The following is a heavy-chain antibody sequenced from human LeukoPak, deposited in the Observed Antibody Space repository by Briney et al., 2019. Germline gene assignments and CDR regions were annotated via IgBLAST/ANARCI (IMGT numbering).Heavy chain of an antibody. J-gene: IGHJ4*02. CDR1: GFTFSNYA. V-gene: IGHV3-30-3*01. CDR3: ARDSYGFDC. CDR2: ISYDGSNK. D-gene: IGHD5-18*01. Sequence: GRSLRLSCAASGFTFSNYAMHWVRQAPGKGLEWVAVISYDGSNKYYADSVKGRFTISRDNSKNTLYLQMNSLRAEDTALYYCARDSYGFDCWGQGTLVTVSS.